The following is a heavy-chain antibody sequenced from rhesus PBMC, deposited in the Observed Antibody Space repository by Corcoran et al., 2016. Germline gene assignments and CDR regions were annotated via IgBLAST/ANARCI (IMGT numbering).Heavy chain of an antibody. V-gene: IGHV4S7*01. Sequence: QVQLQESGPGVVKPSETLSLTCAVSGGSISSGYDWSWIRQPPGKGLEWIGYIYGSSGSTNYNPSLKNRVTISKDASKNQFSLKLSSVTAADTAVYYCARDYYTGGVFDFWGQGLRVTVSS. CDR3: ARDYYTGGVFDF. CDR2: IYGSSGST. J-gene: IGHJ3*01. CDR1: GGSISSGYD. D-gene: IGHD3-16*01.